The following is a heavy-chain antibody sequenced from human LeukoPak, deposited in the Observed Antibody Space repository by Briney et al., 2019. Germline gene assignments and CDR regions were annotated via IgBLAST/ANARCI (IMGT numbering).Heavy chain of an antibody. D-gene: IGHD6-19*01. CDR2: ISGSGGST. CDR3: AKGYSSAWYFFDY. CDR1: GFTFSSYA. Sequence: GGSLRLSCAASGFTFSSYAMSWVRQAPGKGLEWVSAISGSGGSTYYADSVKGRFTISRDNAKNSLYLYMSSLTPEDTAVYYCAKGYSSAWYFFDYWGQGTLVTVSS. V-gene: IGHV3-23*01. J-gene: IGHJ4*02.